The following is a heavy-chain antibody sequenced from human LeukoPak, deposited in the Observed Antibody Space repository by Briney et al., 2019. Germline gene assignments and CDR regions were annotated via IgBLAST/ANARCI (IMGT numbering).Heavy chain of an antibody. V-gene: IGHV3-48*01. CDR2: ISSSSSTI. CDR1: GFTFSSYS. J-gene: IGHJ6*03. D-gene: IGHD6-13*01. CDR3: ARTAGAAAGTYYYYYMDV. Sequence: PGGSLRLSCAASGFTFSSYSMNWVRQAPGKGLEWVSYISSSSSTIYYADSVKGRFTISRDNAKNSLYLQMNSLRAEDTAVYYCARTAGAAAGTYYYYYMDVWGKGTTVTVSS.